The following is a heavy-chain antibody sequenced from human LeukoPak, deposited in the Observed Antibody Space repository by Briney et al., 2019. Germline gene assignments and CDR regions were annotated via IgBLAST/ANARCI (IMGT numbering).Heavy chain of an antibody. J-gene: IGHJ4*02. CDR2: ISAYSGNT. CDR1: GYTFTNYG. V-gene: IGHV1-18*01. D-gene: IGHD3-22*01. Sequence: ASVKVSCKASGYTFTNYGIFWVRQAPGQGLEWMGWISAYSGNTNYAQKLQGRVTMTTETSTSTAYMELESLRSDDTAVYYCAISQGSYYDTSGYLGGDFWGQGTLVTVSS. CDR3: AISQGSYYDTSGYLGGDF.